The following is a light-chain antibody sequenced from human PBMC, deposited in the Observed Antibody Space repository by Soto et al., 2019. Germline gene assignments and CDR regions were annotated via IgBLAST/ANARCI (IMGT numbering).Light chain of an antibody. CDR1: SSNIGAGHV. J-gene: IGLJ2*01. CDR2: GSS. Sequence: QSVLTQPPSVSGAPGQRVTISCTGSSSNIGAGHVVHWYQQFPGRPPNLLIYGSSNRPSGVPDRFSGSKSGTSASLAITGLQAEDEADYYCQSYDNTLSASVFGGGTKLTVL. V-gene: IGLV1-40*01. CDR3: QSYDNTLSASV.